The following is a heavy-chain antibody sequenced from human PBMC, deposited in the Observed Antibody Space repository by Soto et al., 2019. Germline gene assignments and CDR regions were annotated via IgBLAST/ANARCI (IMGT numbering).Heavy chain of an antibody. CDR2: IRSKANSYAT. J-gene: IGHJ4*02. V-gene: IGHV3-73*01. Sequence: PGGSLRLSXAASGFTFSSSAMHWVRQASGKGLEWVGRIRSKANSYATAYAASVKGRFTISRDDSKNTAYLQMNSLKTEDTAVYYYTAPQVGLVSPDYWGQGTLVTVSS. CDR3: TAPQVGLVSPDY. CDR1: GFTFSSSA. D-gene: IGHD6-6*01.